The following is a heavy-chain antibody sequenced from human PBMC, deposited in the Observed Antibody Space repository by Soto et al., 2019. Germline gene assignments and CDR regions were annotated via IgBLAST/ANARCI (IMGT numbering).Heavy chain of an antibody. V-gene: IGHV3-33*01. Sequence: PRLSCAASGFTFSNYGMHWVRQAPGKGLEWVAFVWLDGSNKYYADSVRDRFTISRVNSKNTLYLQMNSLRAEDTAVYHCAPQAFDYWGQGTLVTVYS. J-gene: IGHJ4*02. CDR1: GFTFSNYG. CDR2: VWLDGSNK. CDR3: APQAFDY.